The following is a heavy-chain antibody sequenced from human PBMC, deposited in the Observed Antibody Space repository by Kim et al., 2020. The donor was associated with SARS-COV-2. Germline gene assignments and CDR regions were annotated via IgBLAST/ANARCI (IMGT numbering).Heavy chain of an antibody. Sequence: TNSNPALKSRVTISVETSKNQFSLKLSSVTAADTAVYYCAILLPWGWFDPWGQGTLVTVSS. CDR2: T. V-gene: IGHV4-61*07. J-gene: IGHJ5*02. CDR3: AILLPWGWFDP. D-gene: IGHD3-16*01.